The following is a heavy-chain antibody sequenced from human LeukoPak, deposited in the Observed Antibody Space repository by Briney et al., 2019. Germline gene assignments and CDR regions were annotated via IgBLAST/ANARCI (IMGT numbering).Heavy chain of an antibody. CDR3: AKDAEYFYDSSGHRGAFDI. D-gene: IGHD3-22*01. V-gene: IGHV3-21*04. CDR2: ISSSSSYV. J-gene: IGHJ3*02. CDR1: GFTFSSYS. Sequence: PGGSLRLSCAASGFTFSSYSMNWVRQAPGKGLEWVSSISSSSSYVYYADSVKGRFTISRDNSKNTLYLQMNSLRAEDTAVYYCAKDAEYFYDSSGHRGAFDIWGQGTMVTVSS.